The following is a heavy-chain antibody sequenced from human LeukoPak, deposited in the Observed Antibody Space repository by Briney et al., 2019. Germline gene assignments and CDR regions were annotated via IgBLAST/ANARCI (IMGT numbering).Heavy chain of an antibody. CDR1: GGTFSSHA. J-gene: IGHJ4*02. Sequence: GASVKVSCKASGGTFSSHAISWVRQAPGQGLEGVGGLIPVFGTTNYAEKFQGRVTITTDESTRTSYMELRSLKSDDTAVYYCARGKSGYDYGLDHWGQGILVIVSS. D-gene: IGHD5-12*01. V-gene: IGHV1-69*05. CDR3: ARGKSGYDYGLDH. CDR2: LIPVFGTT.